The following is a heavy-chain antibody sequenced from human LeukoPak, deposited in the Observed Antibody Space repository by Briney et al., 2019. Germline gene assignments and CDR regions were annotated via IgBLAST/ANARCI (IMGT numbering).Heavy chain of an antibody. Sequence: GGSLRLSCAASGFTFSNYAMHWVRQAPGKGLEWVAVISSVANNEYYADSVKGRFTISRDNAKNSLYLQMNSLRAEDTAVYYCARASGYSYGYDDYWGQGTLVTVSS. CDR1: GFTFSNYA. D-gene: IGHD5-18*01. V-gene: IGHV3-30-3*01. J-gene: IGHJ4*02. CDR3: ARASGYSYGYDDY. CDR2: ISSVANNE.